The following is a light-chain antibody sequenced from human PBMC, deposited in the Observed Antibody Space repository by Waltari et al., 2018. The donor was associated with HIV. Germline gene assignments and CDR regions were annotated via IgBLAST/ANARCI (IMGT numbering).Light chain of an antibody. CDR2: GAS. Sequence: EIVLTQSPGTLSLSPGEKATLSCRPSQSVSSSSLAWYQQKPGQAPRLLIYGASSRATGIPDRFSGGGSGTDFTLAISRLEPEDFAVYFCQHYGTSRYTFGQGTKLVIK. CDR3: QHYGTSRYT. J-gene: IGKJ2*01. V-gene: IGKV3-20*01. CDR1: QSVSSSS.